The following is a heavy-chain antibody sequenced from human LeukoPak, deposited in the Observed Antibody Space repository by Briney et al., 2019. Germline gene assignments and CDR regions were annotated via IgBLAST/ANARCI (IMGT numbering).Heavy chain of an antibody. CDR1: GFTFSTYW. D-gene: IGHD6-13*01. V-gene: IGHV3-15*01. CDR3: TTHIAAAGRGDY. J-gene: IGHJ4*02. CDR2: IKSKTDGGTT. Sequence: GGSLRLSCAASGFTFSTYWMSWVRQAPGKGLEWVGRIKSKTDGGTTDYAAPVKGRFTISRDDSKNTLYLQMNSLKTEDTAVYYCTTHIAAAGRGDYWGQGTLVTVSS.